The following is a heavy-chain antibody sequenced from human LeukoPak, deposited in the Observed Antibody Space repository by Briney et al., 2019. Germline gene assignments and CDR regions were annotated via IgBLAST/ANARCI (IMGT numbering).Heavy chain of an antibody. D-gene: IGHD6-13*01. CDR1: GGSISSGGYY. J-gene: IGHJ4*02. CDR2: IYYSGST. V-gene: IGHV4-31*03. Sequence: SQTLSLTCTVSGGSISSGGYYWAWIRQHPGKGLEWIAYIYYSGSTYYNPSLSSRFTISVDTSNNQFSLKLSSVTAADTAVYYCARAGRASSFVDYWGQGTLVTVSS. CDR3: ARAGRASSFVDY.